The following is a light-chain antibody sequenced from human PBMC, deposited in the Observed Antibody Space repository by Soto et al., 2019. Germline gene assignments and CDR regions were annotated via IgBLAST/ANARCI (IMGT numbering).Light chain of an antibody. CDR3: QQHGQWPIT. J-gene: IGKJ5*01. CDR2: GAS. V-gene: IGKV3-20*01. Sequence: EIVLTQSPGTLSLSPGERATLSCRASQSVSSSRSAWYRQTPGHAPRLLIYGASSSATSTPDRFSGSGSGTEFTLTISSLQPEDFATYYCQQHGQWPITFGQGTRLEIK. CDR1: QSVSSSR.